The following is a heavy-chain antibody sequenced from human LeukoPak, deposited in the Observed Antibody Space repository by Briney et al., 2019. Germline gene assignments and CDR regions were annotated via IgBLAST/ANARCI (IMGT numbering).Heavy chain of an antibody. J-gene: IGHJ4*02. V-gene: IGHV4-34*01. CDR3: ARAGPNCSGGSCYNLDY. CDR1: GGSFSGYY. Sequence: SETLSLTCAVYGGSFSGYYWSWIRQPPGKGLEWIGEINHSGSTNYNPSLKSRVTISVDTSKNQFSLKLSSVTAADTAVYYCARAGPNCSGGSCYNLDYWGQGTLVTVSS. D-gene: IGHD2-15*01. CDR2: INHSGST.